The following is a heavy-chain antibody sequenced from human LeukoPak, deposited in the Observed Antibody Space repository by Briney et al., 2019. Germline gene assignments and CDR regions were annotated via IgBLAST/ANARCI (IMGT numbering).Heavy chain of an antibody. CDR1: GGAISSYS. D-gene: IGHD4-17*01. V-gene: IGHV4-59*01. J-gene: IGHJ6*04. CDR2: IYYGGST. CDR3: ARINYGDYGSYYGMDV. Sequence: PSETLSLTCTVSGGAISSYSWSWVRQPPAKGLQWIADIYYGGSTKYNPSLKSRVTISVDRAKNQFSLKLNSVTAADTAKYYCARINYGDYGSYYGMDVWGKGTTVTVSS.